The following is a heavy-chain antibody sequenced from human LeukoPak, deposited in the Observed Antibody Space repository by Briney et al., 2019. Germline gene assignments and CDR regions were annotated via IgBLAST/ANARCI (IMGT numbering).Heavy chain of an antibody. CDR1: GYSISSGYH. CDR2: IYHSGST. D-gene: IGHD3-10*01. CDR3: AIGADAFDI. Sequence: SETLSLTCTVSGYSISSGYHWGWIRQPPGKGLEWIGSIYHSGSTYYNPSLKSRVTISVDTSKNQFSLKLSSVTAADTAVYYCAIGADAFDIWGQGTMVTVSS. V-gene: IGHV4-38-2*02. J-gene: IGHJ3*02.